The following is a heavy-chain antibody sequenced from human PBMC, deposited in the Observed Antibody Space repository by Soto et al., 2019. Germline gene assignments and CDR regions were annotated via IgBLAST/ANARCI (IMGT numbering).Heavy chain of an antibody. CDR2: IKSKTDGGTT. CDR3: TTGGRNTKYDILTGYYAFDI. Sequence: GGSLRLSCAASGFTFSNAWMSWVRQAPGKGLEWVGRIKSKTDGGTTDYAAPVKGRFTISRDDSKNTLYLQMNSLKTEDTAVYYCTTGGRNTKYDILTGYYAFDIWGQGTMVTVAS. CDR1: GFTFSNAW. J-gene: IGHJ3*02. D-gene: IGHD3-9*01. V-gene: IGHV3-15*01.